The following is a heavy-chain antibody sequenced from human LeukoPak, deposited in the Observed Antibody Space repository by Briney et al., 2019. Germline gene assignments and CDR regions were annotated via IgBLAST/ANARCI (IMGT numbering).Heavy chain of an antibody. CDR2: INSDGSST. J-gene: IGHJ5*02. CDR3: ARALSQTQWLVNGWFDP. CDR1: GFTFSSYW. V-gene: IGHV3-74*01. Sequence: QAGGSLRLSCAASGFTFSSYWMHWVRQAPGKGLVWVSRINSDGSSTSYADSVKGRFTISRDNAKNTLYLQMNSLRAEDTAVYYCARALSQTQWLVNGWFDPWGQGTLITVSS. D-gene: IGHD6-19*01.